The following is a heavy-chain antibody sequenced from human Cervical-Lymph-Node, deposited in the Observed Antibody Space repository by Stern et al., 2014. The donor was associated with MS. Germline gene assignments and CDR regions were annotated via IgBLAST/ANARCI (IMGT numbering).Heavy chain of an antibody. CDR1: GGTFSNSA. Sequence: QVQLVQSGAEVKKPGSSVKGSCKASGGTFSNSAISRVRQATGQGLEWMGGIIPSFVNANYAQKFQGRVTIMVDKSTNIAYMELSGLRSDDTAMYYCARDLKDWGQGTLVTVSS. CDR3: ARDLKD. V-gene: IGHV1-69*06. CDR2: IIPSFVNA. J-gene: IGHJ4*02.